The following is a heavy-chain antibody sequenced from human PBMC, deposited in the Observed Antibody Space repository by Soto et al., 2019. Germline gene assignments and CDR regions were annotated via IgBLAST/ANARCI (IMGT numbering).Heavy chain of an antibody. CDR3: VGGRHGQDY. J-gene: IGHJ4*02. CDR2: ISPGSRYP. V-gene: IGHV3-11*05. Sequence: GGSLRLSCAGSGFTFGDSYMSWIRQAPGKGLEWLSYISPGSRYPAYADSVKGRFTISRDNAKNSLYLQMNSLRAEDTAVYYCVGGRHGQDYWGQGTLVTVSS. CDR1: GFTFGDSY.